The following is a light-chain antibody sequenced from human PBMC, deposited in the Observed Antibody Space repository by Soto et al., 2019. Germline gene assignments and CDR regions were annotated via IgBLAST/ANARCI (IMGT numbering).Light chain of an antibody. J-gene: IGKJ2*01. V-gene: IGKV1-27*01. CDR1: QGISNY. CDR2: SAS. CDR3: QHYNNAPYT. Sequence: DIQMTQSPSSLSASVGDRVTITCRASQGISNYLAWYQQKPGKVPKLLIYSASTLQSGVPSRFSGSGSGTDFTLTISSLEPEDVATDYCQHYNNAPYTVGQGTKLELK.